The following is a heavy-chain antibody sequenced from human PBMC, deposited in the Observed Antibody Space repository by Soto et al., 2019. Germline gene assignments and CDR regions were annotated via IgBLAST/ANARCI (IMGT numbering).Heavy chain of an antibody. CDR3: AKAYDNIWGSYPRELHS. CDR1: GFTFSNFA. Sequence: EVQLLESGGGLVQPGGSLRLSCAASGFTFSNFAMFWVRQAPGKGLEWVSSISRTGGAAHYADSVNGRFTISRDNSKNTLFLQMDSLRAEDTAVYYCAKAYDNIWGSYPRELHSWGQGTLVTVSS. V-gene: IGHV3-23*01. D-gene: IGHD3-16*02. CDR2: ISRTGGAA. J-gene: IGHJ4*02.